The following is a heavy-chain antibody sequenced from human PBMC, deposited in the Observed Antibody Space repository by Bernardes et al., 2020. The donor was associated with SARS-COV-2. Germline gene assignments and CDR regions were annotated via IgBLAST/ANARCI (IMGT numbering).Heavy chain of an antibody. CDR1: GYTFTDYY. CDR2: INPDSGGT. Sequence: ASVKVSCKASGYTFTDYYMHWVRQAPGQGLEWMGWINPDSGGTNYAQRFQGRVTMTRDTSISTAYMELSRLRSDDTAVYYCARDWGQAEEYQLLYMGWYFDLWGRGTLVTVSS. CDR3: ARDWGQAEEYQLLYMGWYFDL. J-gene: IGHJ2*01. D-gene: IGHD2-2*02. V-gene: IGHV1-2*02.